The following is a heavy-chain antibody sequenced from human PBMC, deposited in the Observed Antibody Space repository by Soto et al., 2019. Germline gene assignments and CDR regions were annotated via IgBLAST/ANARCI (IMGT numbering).Heavy chain of an antibody. CDR1: GYTFTSYA. J-gene: IGHJ4*02. CDR3: ARGLDVYDSDY. CDR2: INAGNGNT. Sequence: QVQLVQSGAEVKKPGASVKVSCKASGYTFTSYAMHWVRQAPGQRLEWMGWINAGNGNTKYSQKFQGRVTITRDTTASTAYMELSSLRSEDTAVYYCARGLDVYDSDYWGQGTLVTVSS. V-gene: IGHV1-3*01. D-gene: IGHD3-16*01.